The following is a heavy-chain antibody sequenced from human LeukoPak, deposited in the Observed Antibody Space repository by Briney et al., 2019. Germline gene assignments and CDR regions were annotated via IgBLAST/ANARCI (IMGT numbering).Heavy chain of an antibody. CDR2: IIPIFGTA. D-gene: IGHD3-22*01. CDR1: GGTFSSYA. Sequence: SVKVSCKASGGTFSSYAISWVRQAPGQGLEWMGRIIPIFGTANYAQKFQGRVTITTDESTSTAYMELSSLRSEDTAVYYCARPLRSGYYYDAFDIWGQGTMVTVSS. V-gene: IGHV1-69*05. CDR3: ARPLRSGYYYDAFDI. J-gene: IGHJ3*02.